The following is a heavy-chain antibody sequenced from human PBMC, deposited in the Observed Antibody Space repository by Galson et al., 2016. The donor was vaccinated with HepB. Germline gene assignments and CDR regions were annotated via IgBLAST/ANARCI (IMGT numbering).Heavy chain of an antibody. D-gene: IGHD6-13*01. CDR2: IYYSGST. V-gene: IGHV4-59*12. J-gene: IGHJ2*01. CDR1: GASISSGY. CDR3: ERGPTIAAAGTGDWYFEL. Sequence: SETLSLTCTVSGASISSGYWTWIRLRPEKGLEWIGYIYYSGSTNYNPSLKTRVTKSVDTSKNQFSLTLTSVIAAVTAVYSCERGPTIAAAGTGDWYFELWGRGALVTVSS.